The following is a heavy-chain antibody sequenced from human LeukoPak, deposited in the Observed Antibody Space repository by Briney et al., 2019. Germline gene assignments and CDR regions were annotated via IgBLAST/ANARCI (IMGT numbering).Heavy chain of an antibody. CDR2: IKQDGSEK. Sequence: GGSLRLSCAASGFTFSSYWMSWVRQAPGKGLEWVANIKQDGSEKYYVDSVKGRFTISRDNAKTSLYLQMNSLRAEDTAVYYCARESITLVRGNTGFDYWGQGTLVTVSS. CDR1: GFTFSSYW. D-gene: IGHD3-10*01. CDR3: ARESITLVRGNTGFDY. V-gene: IGHV3-7*05. J-gene: IGHJ4*02.